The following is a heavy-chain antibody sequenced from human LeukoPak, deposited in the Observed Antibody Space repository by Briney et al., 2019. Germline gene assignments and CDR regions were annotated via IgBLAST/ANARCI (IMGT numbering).Heavy chain of an antibody. V-gene: IGHV3-23*01. CDR3: AKDTVGARGLDY. Sequence: GGTLRLSCAASGLTFSSYAMSWVRQAPGKGLEWVSAISGSGATTYYADSVKGRFTISRDNSKNTLYLQMNSLRAEDTAVYYCAKDTVGARGLDYWGQGALVAVSS. D-gene: IGHD1-26*01. J-gene: IGHJ4*02. CDR1: GLTFSSYA. CDR2: ISGSGATT.